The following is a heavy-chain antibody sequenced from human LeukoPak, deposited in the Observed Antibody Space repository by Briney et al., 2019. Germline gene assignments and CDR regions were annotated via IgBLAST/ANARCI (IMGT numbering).Heavy chain of an antibody. CDR1: GGSISSRNW. J-gene: IGHJ4*02. V-gene: IGHV4-4*02. Sequence: SGTLSLTCAVPGGSISSRNWWTWVRQPPGKGLEWIGYIYYSGSTNYNPSLKSRVTISVDTSKNQFSLKLSSVTAADTAVYYCARDNPYGGPLFDYWGQGTLVTVSS. CDR3: ARDNPYGGPLFDY. D-gene: IGHD4-23*01. CDR2: IYYSGST.